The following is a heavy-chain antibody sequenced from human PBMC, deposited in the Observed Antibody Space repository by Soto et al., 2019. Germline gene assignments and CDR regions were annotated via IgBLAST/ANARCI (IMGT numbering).Heavy chain of an antibody. Sequence: QVQLVESGGGVVQPGRSLRLSCAASGFTFSTYGMHWVRQAPGKGLEWVAVISYDGSNKYYADSVKGRFTISRDNSKNTLYLQMNSLRAEDTAVYYCAKDRGYSYARGFEQWGQGTLVTVSS. D-gene: IGHD5-18*01. CDR2: ISYDGSNK. V-gene: IGHV3-30*18. CDR3: AKDRGYSYARGFEQ. J-gene: IGHJ4*02. CDR1: GFTFSTYG.